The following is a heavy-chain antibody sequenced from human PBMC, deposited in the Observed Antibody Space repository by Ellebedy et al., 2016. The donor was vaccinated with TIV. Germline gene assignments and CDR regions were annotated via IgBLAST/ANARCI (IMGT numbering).Heavy chain of an antibody. CDR2: IYYSGST. CDR1: GGSISSYY. D-gene: IGHD6-19*01. CDR3: ARSSGWERFDY. V-gene: IGHV4-59*01. J-gene: IGHJ4*02. Sequence: MPSETLSLTCTVSGGSISSYYWSWIRQPPGKGLEWIGYIYYSGSTNYNPSLKSRVTIAVDTSKKQISLKLSSVTAADKAVYYCARSSGWERFDYWGQGTLVTVSS.